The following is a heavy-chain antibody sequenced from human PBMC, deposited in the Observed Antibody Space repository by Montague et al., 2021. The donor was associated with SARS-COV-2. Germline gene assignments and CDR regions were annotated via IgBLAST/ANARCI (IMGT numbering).Heavy chain of an antibody. V-gene: IGHV4-38-2*02. CDR3: GREKAGGVRNVFDI. D-gene: IGHD3-10*01. J-gene: IGHJ3*02. CDR2: IYHSGTT. Sequence: SETLSLTCTVSGFSISSGDYWCWILQPPGKGLERIGSIYHSGTTYYNPSLHSRLTMSIDTTTNQFSLMLTSVTAADTAVFFCGREKAGGVRNVFDIWGQGTTVTVSS. CDR1: GFSISSGDY.